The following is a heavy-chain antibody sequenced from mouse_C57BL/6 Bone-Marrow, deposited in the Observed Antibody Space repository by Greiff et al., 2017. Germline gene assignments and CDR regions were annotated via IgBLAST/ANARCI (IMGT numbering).Heavy chain of an antibody. V-gene: IGHV1-59*01. CDR1: GYTFTSYW. CDR3: ATTVVAPLYAMDY. D-gene: IGHD1-1*01. Sequence: QVQLQQPGAELVRPGTSVKLSCKASGYTFTSYWMHWVKQRPGQGLEWIGVIDPADSYTNYNQKFKGKATLTVDTSSSTAYMQLSSLTSEDSAVYYCATTVVAPLYAMDYWGQGTSVTVSS. J-gene: IGHJ4*01. CDR2: IDPADSYT.